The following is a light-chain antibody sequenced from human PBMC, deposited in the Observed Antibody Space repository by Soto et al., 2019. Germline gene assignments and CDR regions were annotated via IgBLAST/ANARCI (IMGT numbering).Light chain of an antibody. CDR3: QQFTSYPLT. Sequence: EIVLTQSPGTLSLSPGERATLSCRASQTVRINYLAWYQQKPGQAPRLLIYDASSRATGIPDRFSGGGSGTDFTLTISRLEPEDFAVYYCQQFTSYPLTFGGGTKVDI. CDR1: QTVRINY. CDR2: DAS. J-gene: IGKJ4*01. V-gene: IGKV3-20*01.